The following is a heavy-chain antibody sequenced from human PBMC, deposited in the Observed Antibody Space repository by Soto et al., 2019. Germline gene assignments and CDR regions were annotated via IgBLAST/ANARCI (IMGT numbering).Heavy chain of an antibody. D-gene: IGHD2-8*01. Sequence: QVQLVQSGAEVKKPGSSVKVSCKASGGTFSSYTFSWVRQAPGQGLEWVGRIITMVDMPNYAQKFLGRVTITADRSTTTAYMELSSLRPEDTAMYYCARAEYADFSMAHFDYWGQGTPVTVAS. CDR2: IITMVDMP. CDR3: ARAEYADFSMAHFDY. J-gene: IGHJ4*02. CDR1: GGTFSSYT. V-gene: IGHV1-69*02.